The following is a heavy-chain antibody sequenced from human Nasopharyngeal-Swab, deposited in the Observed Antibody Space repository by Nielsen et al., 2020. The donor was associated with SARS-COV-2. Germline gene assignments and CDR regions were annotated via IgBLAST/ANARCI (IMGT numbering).Heavy chain of an antibody. CDR3: ARGHDTSDY. CDR2: INTNTGNP. D-gene: IGHD3-9*01. V-gene: IGHV7-4-1*02. J-gene: IGHJ4*02. Sequence: WVRQAPGQGLEWLGWINTNTGNPTYAQGFIGRFVFSLDTSVSTAYLQISSLKAEDTAVYYCARGHDTSDYWGQGTLVTSPQ.